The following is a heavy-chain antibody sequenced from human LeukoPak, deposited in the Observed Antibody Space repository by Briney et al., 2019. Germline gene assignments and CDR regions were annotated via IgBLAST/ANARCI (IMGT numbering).Heavy chain of an antibody. CDR3: AREYYYDSSGYYPVVAFDI. J-gene: IGHJ3*02. V-gene: IGHV3-48*02. CDR2: ISSSSSTI. CDR1: GFTFSSYS. D-gene: IGHD3-22*01. Sequence: GGSLRLSCAASGFTFSSYSMNWVRQAPGKGLEWFSYISSSSSTIYYADSVKGRFTISRDNAKNSLYLQMNSLRDEDTAVYYCAREYYYDSSGYYPVVAFDIWGQGTMVTVSS.